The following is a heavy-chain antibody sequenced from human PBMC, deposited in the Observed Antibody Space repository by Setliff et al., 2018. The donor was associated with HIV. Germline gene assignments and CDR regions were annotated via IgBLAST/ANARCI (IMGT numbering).Heavy chain of an antibody. D-gene: IGHD2-2*01. CDR2: IKSRTEGGTT. Sequence: GGSLRLSCAASGFTFSNYWMTWVRQAPGKGLEWVGRIKSRTEGGTTDYAAPVKGRFTISRDDSKNTLYLQMNSLKTEDTAVYYCTTDQGSSWFDPWGQGTLVTVSS. V-gene: IGHV3-15*01. J-gene: IGHJ5*02. CDR1: GFTFSNYW. CDR3: TTDQGSSWFDP.